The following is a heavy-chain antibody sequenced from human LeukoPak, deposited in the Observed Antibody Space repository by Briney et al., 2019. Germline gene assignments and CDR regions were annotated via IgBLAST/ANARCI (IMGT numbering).Heavy chain of an antibody. CDR2: IYYSGST. V-gene: IGHV4-39*01. D-gene: IGHD3-22*01. Sequence: SEALSLTCTVSGGSISSSSYYWGWIRQPPGKGLEWIGSIYYSGSTYYNPSHKSRVTISVDTSKNQFSLNLSSVTAADTAVYCCARQTYYSSGYFDYWGLGTLVTVSS. J-gene: IGHJ4*02. CDR3: ARQTYYSSGYFDY. CDR1: GGSISSSSYY.